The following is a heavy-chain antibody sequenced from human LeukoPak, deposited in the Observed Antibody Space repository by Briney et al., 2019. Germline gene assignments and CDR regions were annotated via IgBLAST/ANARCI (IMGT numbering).Heavy chain of an antibody. CDR3: ARGDRPLDY. CDR1: GFTFSSYT. Sequence: PGGSLRLSCAASGFTFSSYTMHWVRQAPGKGLEWVSLISYDGSNKYYADSVKGRFTISRDNAKNSLYLQMNSLRAEDTAVYYCARGDRPLDYWGQGTLVTVSS. D-gene: IGHD6-6*01. J-gene: IGHJ4*02. CDR2: ISYDGSNK. V-gene: IGHV3-30-3*01.